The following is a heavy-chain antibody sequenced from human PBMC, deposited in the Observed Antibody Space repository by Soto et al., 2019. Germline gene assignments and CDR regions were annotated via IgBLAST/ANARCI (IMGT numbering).Heavy chain of an antibody. V-gene: IGHV3-23*01. CDR1: GFTFSSYA. CDR2: ISGSGDST. CDR3: ARRGSGSYYGY. Sequence: EVQLLESGGGLVQPGGSLRLSCAASGFTFSSYAMRWVRQAPVKGLEWVSAISGSGDSTYYADSVKGRFTISRDNSKNTLYLQMNSRGAEDTAVYYCARRGSGSYYGYWGQGTLVTVSS. J-gene: IGHJ4*02. D-gene: IGHD1-26*01.